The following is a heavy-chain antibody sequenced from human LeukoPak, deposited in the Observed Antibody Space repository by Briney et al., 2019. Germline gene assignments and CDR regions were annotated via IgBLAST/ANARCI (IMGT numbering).Heavy chain of an antibody. CDR1: GFTFSSYG. D-gene: IGHD4-17*01. CDR2: ISYDGSNK. Sequence: GGSLRLSCAASGFTFSSYGMHWVRQAPGKGLEWVAVISYDGSNKYYADSVKGRFTISRDNSKNTLYLQMNSLRAEDTAVYYCAKEPYGDYVYWFDPWGQGTLVTVSS. CDR3: AKEPYGDYVYWFDP. J-gene: IGHJ5*02. V-gene: IGHV3-30*18.